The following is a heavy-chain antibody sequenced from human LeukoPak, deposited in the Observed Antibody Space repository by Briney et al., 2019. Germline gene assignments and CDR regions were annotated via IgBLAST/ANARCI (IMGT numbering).Heavy chain of an antibody. CDR1: GFTFSSYA. D-gene: IGHD3-10*01. CDR3: ASVGYGSEN. Sequence: GGSLRLSCAASGFTFSSYAMHWVRQAPGKGLEWVAVISYDGSNKYYADSVKGRFTISRDNSKNTLYLQMNSLRAEDTAVYYCASVGYGSENWGQGTLVTVSS. V-gene: IGHV3-30*04. CDR2: ISYDGSNK. J-gene: IGHJ4*02.